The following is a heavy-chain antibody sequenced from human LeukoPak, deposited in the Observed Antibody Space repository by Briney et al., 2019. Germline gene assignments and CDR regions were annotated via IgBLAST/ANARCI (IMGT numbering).Heavy chain of an antibody. J-gene: IGHJ3*02. D-gene: IGHD3-3*01. CDR3: ARGKKGHDFWSGKAQFGGAFDI. V-gene: IGHV4-34*01. Sequence: SETLSLTCAVYGGSFSGYYWSWIRQPPGKGLEWIGEINHSGSTNYNPSLKSRVTISVDTSKNQFSLKLSSVTAADTAVHYCARGKKGHDFWSGKAQFGGAFDIWGQGTMVTVSS. CDR2: INHSGST. CDR1: GGSFSGYY.